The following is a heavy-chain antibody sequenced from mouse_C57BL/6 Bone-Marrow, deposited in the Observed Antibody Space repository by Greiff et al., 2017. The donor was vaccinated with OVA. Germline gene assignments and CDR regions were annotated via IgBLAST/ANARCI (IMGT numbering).Heavy chain of an antibody. V-gene: IGHV1-61*01. D-gene: IGHD1-1*01. CDR2: IYPSDSET. Sequence: QVQLQQPGAELVRPGSSVKLSCKASGYTFTSYWMDWVKQRPGQGLEWIGNIYPSDSETHYNQKFKDKATLTVDKSSSTAYMQLSSLTSEDSAVYYCASNYGSSYGYWGQGTTLTVSS. J-gene: IGHJ2*01. CDR3: ASNYGSSYGY. CDR1: GYTFTSYW.